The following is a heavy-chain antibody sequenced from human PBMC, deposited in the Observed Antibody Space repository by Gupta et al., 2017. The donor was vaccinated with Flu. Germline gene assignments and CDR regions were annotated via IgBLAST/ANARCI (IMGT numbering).Heavy chain of an antibody. CDR2: ISFDGTIQ. Sequence: GMHLVRQAPGKGLEWVAVISFDGTIQYYADSVKGRFTISRDNSNNTLWLHMNSLRVEDTAVYTCAKDTETLDYWGRGTLVTVSS. J-gene: IGHJ4*02. CDR3: AKDTETLDY. V-gene: IGHV3-30*18. CDR1: G.